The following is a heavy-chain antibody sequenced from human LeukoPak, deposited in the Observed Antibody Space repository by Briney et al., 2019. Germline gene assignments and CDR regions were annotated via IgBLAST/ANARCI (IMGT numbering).Heavy chain of an antibody. J-gene: IGHJ4*02. V-gene: IGHV1-2*02. Sequence: ASVKVSCKASGYTFTSYTMHWVRQAPGQRLEWMGWINPNSGGTNYAQKFQGRVTMTRDTSISTAYMELSRLRSDDTAVYYCARGYNWNYYFDYWGQGTLVTVSS. CDR3: ARGYNWNYYFDY. D-gene: IGHD1-7*01. CDR1: GYTFTSYT. CDR2: INPNSGGT.